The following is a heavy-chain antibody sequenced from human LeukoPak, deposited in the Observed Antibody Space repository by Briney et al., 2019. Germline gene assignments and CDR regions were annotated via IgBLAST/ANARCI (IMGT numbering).Heavy chain of an antibody. D-gene: IGHD6-13*01. J-gene: IGHJ4*02. CDR2: IYYSGST. CDR1: GGSISSYY. Sequence: TETLSLTCTVSGGSISSYYWSWIRQPPGKGLEWIGYIYYSGSTNYSTSLKSRVTISVDTSKNQFSLKLSSVTAADTAVYYCARVRIAAAGTGLYFDYWGQGTLVTVSS. V-gene: IGHV4-59*01. CDR3: ARVRIAAAGTGLYFDY.